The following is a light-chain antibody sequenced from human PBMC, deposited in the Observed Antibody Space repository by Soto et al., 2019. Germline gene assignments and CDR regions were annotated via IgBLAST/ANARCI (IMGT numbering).Light chain of an antibody. CDR2: WAS. CDR3: QQYYTLPLT. CDR1: QTVLYHSNNWND. J-gene: IGKJ4*01. V-gene: IGKV4-1*01. Sequence: DIVLTQSPDSLAVSLGERATISCKSSQTVLYHSNNWNDLAWYQHKAGQPPKLLLYWASTRQSGIPDRFSGRGSGTDFTLTIDILQAEDAAVYYCQQYYTLPLTCGGGTKVEIK.